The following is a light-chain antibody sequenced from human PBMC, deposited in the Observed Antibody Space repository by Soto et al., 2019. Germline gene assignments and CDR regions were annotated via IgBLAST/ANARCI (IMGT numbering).Light chain of an antibody. V-gene: IGLV2-14*01. Sequence: QSALTQPASVSGSPGQSITISCTGTSSDVGGYNYVSWYQQHPGKAPKLTIYDVSNRPSGVSNRFYGSKSGNTASLTISGLKAEDEDYYYCSSYISSSTNVVFGGGTKLTVL. CDR3: SSYISSSTNVV. CDR2: DVS. CDR1: SSDVGGYNY. J-gene: IGLJ2*01.